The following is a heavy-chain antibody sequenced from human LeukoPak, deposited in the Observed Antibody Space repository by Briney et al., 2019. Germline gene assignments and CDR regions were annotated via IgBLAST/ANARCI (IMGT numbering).Heavy chain of an antibody. D-gene: IGHD3-10*01. CDR3: ARGDYYGSQNYTYDI. V-gene: IGHV3-48*03. CDR1: GFTFRVYE. Sequence: GGSLRLSCAASGFTFRVYEMQWVRQAPGKGLEWVSYISGRGDTIYYADSVKGRFTISRDNASNSLYLQMNSLRSEDTALYYCARGDYYGSQNYTYDIWGQGTMVTVSS. J-gene: IGHJ3*02. CDR2: ISGRGDTI.